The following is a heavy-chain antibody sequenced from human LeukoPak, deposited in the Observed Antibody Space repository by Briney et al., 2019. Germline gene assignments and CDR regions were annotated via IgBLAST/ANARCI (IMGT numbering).Heavy chain of an antibody. V-gene: IGHV4-39*01. CDR1: GGPISISSYY. D-gene: IGHD3-10*01. Sequence: PAETLSLTCSVSGGPISISSYYWGWIRQPPGKGLAWIGSIYYSGSTYYNPSLKSRVTISVDTSKNQFSLKLSSVTAADTAVYYCARSPIMVRGVISWFDPWGQGTLVTVSS. CDR3: ARSPIMVRGVISWFDP. CDR2: IYYSGST. J-gene: IGHJ5*02.